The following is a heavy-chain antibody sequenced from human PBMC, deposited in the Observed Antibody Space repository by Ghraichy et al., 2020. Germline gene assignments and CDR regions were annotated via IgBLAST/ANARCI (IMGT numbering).Heavy chain of an antibody. J-gene: IGHJ4*02. CDR3: VKDQGQGGTRDY. D-gene: IGHD1-1*01. CDR1: GFSFSSYG. V-gene: IGHV3-30*02. Sequence: GGSLRLSCAASGFSFSSYGMHWVRQAPGKGPEWVAFIWDDGRDAYYADSVKGRFTISRDNSKNTLYLEMNSLSADDTAVYYCVKDQGQGGTRDYWGQGSLVTVSS. CDR2: IWDDGRDA.